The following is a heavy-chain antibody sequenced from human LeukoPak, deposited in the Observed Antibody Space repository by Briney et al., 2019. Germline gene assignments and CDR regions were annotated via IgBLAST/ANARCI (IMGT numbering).Heavy chain of an antibody. CDR3: AREGKAFDY. J-gene: IGHJ4*02. V-gene: IGHV3-7*01. Sequence: PGGSLRLSCVASGFTFSSHIISWIRQAPGKGLEWVANMRQDGSEKFYADSVKGRFTISRDNAKNSQYLQMNSPRVDDTAVYYCAREGKAFDYWGQGTLVSVSS. CDR1: GFTFSSHI. D-gene: IGHD3-10*01. CDR2: MRQDGSEK.